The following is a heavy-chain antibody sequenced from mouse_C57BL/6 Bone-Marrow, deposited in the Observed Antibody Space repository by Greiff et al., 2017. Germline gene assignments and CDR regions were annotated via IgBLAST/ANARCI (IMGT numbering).Heavy chain of an antibody. CDR2: ITHSGET. CDR1: GFPITSGYY. Sequence: VKLVESGPGLVKPSQSLFLTCSITGFPITSGYYWIWIRQSPGKPLEWMGYITHSGETFYNPSLQSPISITRETSKNQFFLQLNSVTTEDTAMYYCAGDKRYDYDGAWFAYWGQGTLVTVSA. V-gene: IGHV12-3*01. D-gene: IGHD2-4*01. J-gene: IGHJ3*01. CDR3: AGDKRYDYDGAWFAY.